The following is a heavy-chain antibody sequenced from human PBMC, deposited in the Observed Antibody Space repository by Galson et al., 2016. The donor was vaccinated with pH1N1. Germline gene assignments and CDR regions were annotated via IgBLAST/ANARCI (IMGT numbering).Heavy chain of an antibody. CDR2: INSRNTNI. D-gene: IGHD2-2*01. V-gene: IGHV3-21*06. J-gene: IGHJ4*02. CDR1: GFPFSSHT. Sequence: SLRLSCAASGFPFSSHTMNWVRQAPGKGLEWVSSINSRNTNIYYADSVRGRFTISRDNAQNSLYSHMNTLRPEDTALYFCARDEKCGTSSCYRQIDYWGPGILVAVSS. CDR3: ARDEKCGTSSCYRQIDY.